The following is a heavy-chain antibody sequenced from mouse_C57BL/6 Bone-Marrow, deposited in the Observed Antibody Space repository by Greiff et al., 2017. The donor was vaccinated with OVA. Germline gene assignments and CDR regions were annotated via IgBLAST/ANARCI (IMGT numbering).Heavy chain of an antibody. CDR1: GYTFTDYY. CDR3: ARMTAQVPFAY. J-gene: IGHJ3*01. Sequence: EVQLQQSGPELVKPGASVKISCKASGYTFTDYYMNWVKQSHGKSLEWIGDINPNNGGTSYNQKFKGKATLTVDKSSSTAYMELRSLTSEDSAVYYCARMTAQVPFAYWGQGTLVTVSA. V-gene: IGHV1-26*01. D-gene: IGHD3-2*02. CDR2: INPNNGGT.